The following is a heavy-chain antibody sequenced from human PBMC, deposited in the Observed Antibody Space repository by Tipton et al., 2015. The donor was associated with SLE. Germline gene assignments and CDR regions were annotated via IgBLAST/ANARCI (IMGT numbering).Heavy chain of an antibody. CDR2: IIPLFGTT. Sequence: QLVQSGPEVKKPGSSVKVSCKASGGTFTRYAISWVRQAPGQGLEWMGGIIPLFGTTNYAQKFQGRVTISADESTYTAYMELSSLRSEDTAVYYCARSPDAVVVVTTRGYYFDYWGQGSLVTVSS. J-gene: IGHJ4*02. CDR3: ARSPDAVVVVTTRGYYFDY. V-gene: IGHV1-69*01. D-gene: IGHD2-15*01. CDR1: GGTFTRYA.